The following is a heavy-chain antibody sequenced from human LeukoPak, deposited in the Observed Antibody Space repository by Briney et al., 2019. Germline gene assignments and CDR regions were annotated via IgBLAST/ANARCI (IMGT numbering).Heavy chain of an antibody. D-gene: IGHD3-3*01. J-gene: IGHJ4*02. CDR3: ARGYYDFWSGYLDY. V-gene: IGHV3-74*01. Sequence: PGGSLRLSCAASGFTFSSYWMHWVRQAPGKGLVWVSRINSDGSSTSYADSVKGRFTISRDNAKNTPYLQMNSLRAEDTAVYYCARGYYDFWSGYLDYWGQGTLVTVPS. CDR2: INSDGSST. CDR1: GFTFSSYW.